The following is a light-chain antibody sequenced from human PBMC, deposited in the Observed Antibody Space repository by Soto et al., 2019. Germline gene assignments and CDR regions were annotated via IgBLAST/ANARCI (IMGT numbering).Light chain of an antibody. V-gene: IGLV2-14*03. CDR2: DVT. Sequence: QSALTQPASVSGSPGRSITISCTGTSSDVGGYNYVSWYQQHPGKAPKLMIYDVTNRPSGVSNRFSGSKSGNTASLTISGLQAEDEADYYCSSYTGSSTPVVFGGGTKLTVL. J-gene: IGLJ2*01. CDR3: SSYTGSSTPVV. CDR1: SSDVGGYNY.